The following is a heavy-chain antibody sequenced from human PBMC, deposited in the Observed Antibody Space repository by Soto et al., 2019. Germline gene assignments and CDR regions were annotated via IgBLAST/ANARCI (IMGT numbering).Heavy chain of an antibody. J-gene: IGHJ4*02. CDR3: GRGGVGEFLCDY. CDR2: INAGNGKP. CDR1: GYTFTSYA. V-gene: IGHV1-3*01. D-gene: IGHD3-10*01. Sequence: ASVKVSCKASGYTFTSYAMHWVRQAPGQRLEWMGWINAGNGKPNYAQNFQGRVSMTTDTFTSTAYMELRSLTSDDTAVYYCGRGGVGEFLCDYWGQGTLVTVSS.